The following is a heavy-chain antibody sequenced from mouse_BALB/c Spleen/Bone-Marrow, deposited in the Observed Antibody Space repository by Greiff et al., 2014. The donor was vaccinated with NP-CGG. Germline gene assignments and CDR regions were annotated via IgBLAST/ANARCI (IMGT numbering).Heavy chain of an antibody. D-gene: IGHD2-1*01. V-gene: IGHV1-77*01. CDR2: IYPGSGST. Sequence: VQLQQSGPELVKPGASVKISCKASGYTFTDYVITWVKQRTGQGLEWIGEIYPGSGSTYYNEKFKGKATLTADKSSNTAYMQLGSLTSEDSAVYFCARLDGNYRYAMDYWGQGTSVTVSS. J-gene: IGHJ4*01. CDR1: GYTFTDYV. CDR3: ARLDGNYRYAMDY.